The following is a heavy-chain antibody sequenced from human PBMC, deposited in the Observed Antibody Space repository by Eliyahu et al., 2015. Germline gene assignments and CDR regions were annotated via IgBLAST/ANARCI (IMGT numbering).Heavy chain of an antibody. V-gene: IGHV4-31*01. CDR3: ARANTIMTTTGVGFDY. J-gene: IGHJ4*02. Sequence: QVQLQESGPGLVKPSQTLSLTCTVSGYSINSGGYYWSWIRYYPGKGLEWIGYVYYTENTYYNPSLKSQVSMSVDTSKNQFFLKMNSVTAADTAVYYCARANTIMTTTGVGFDYWGQGTLVTVSS. CDR1: GYSINSGGYY. CDR2: VYYTENT. D-gene: IGHD5-24*01.